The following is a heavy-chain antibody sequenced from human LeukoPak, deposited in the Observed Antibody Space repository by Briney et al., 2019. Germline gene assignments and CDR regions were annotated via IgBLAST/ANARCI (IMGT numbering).Heavy chain of an antibody. CDR2: ISHSGST. Sequence: SETLSLTCAVYVGSFSGYYWSWIRQPPGKGLEWIGEISHSGSTNYNPSLKSRVTISVDTSKNQFSLKLSSVTAADTAVYYCARKTYYYDSSGYRCDAFDIWGQGKMVTVSS. CDR3: ARKTYYYDSSGYRCDAFDI. V-gene: IGHV4-34*01. J-gene: IGHJ3*02. D-gene: IGHD3-22*01. CDR1: VGSFSGYY.